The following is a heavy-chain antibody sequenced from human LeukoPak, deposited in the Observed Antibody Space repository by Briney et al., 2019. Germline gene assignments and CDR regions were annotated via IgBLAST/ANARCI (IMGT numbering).Heavy chain of an antibody. D-gene: IGHD6-6*01. CDR3: ARSIAARLDAFDI. V-gene: IGHV3-53*01. CDR1: GFTVSNNN. CDR2: IYSGGST. J-gene: IGHJ3*02. Sequence: PGGSLRLSCVASGFTVSNNNMIWVRQAPGKGLEWVSVIYSGGSTYYADSVKGRFTISRDNSKNTLYLQMNSLRAEDTAVYYCARSIAARLDAFDIWGQGTMVTVSS.